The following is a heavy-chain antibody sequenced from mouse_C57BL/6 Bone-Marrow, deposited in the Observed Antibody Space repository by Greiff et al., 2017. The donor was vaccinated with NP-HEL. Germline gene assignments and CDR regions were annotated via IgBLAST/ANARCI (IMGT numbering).Heavy chain of an antibody. Sequence: DVKLVESGGDLVKPGGSLKLSCAASGFTFSSYGMSWVRQTPDKRLEWVATISSGGSYTYYPDSVKGRFTISRDNAKNTLYLQMSSLKSEDTSMYYWASPDDYGVSWVAYWGRGTLVTVSA. CDR2: ISSGGSYT. CDR1: GFTFSSYG. CDR3: ASPDDYGVSWVAY. V-gene: IGHV5-6*02. D-gene: IGHD2-4*01. J-gene: IGHJ3*01.